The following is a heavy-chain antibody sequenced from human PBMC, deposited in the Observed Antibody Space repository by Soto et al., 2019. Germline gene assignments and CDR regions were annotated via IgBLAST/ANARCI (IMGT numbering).Heavy chain of an antibody. J-gene: IGHJ5*02. CDR1: GGSFSGYY. CDR3: ATGQGIGYCSGGSCYGNWFDP. D-gene: IGHD2-15*01. CDR2: INHSGST. Sequence: SETLSLTCAVYGGSFSGYYWSWIRQPPGKGLEWIGEINHSGSTNYNPSLKSRVTISVDTSKNQFSLKLSSVTAADTAVYYCATGQGIGYCSGGSCYGNWFDPWGQGTLVTVSS. V-gene: IGHV4-34*01.